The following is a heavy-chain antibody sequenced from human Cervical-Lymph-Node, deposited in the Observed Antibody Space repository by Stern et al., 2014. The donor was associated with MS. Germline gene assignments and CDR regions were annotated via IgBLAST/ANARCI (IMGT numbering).Heavy chain of an antibody. V-gene: IGHV1-69*01. D-gene: IGHD4-11*01. CDR1: GGTFSRYA. CDR2: IIPILVTA. Sequence: QMQLVQSGAEVKKPGSSVKVSCRASGGTFSRYALNWVRQAPGQGLEWMGGIIPILVTANYAQKFQGRVTITADESTSTAYMELSGLRSEDTAVYYCASPMTVTTSLYYYALDVWGQGTTVTVSS. CDR3: ASPMTVTTSLYYYALDV. J-gene: IGHJ6*02.